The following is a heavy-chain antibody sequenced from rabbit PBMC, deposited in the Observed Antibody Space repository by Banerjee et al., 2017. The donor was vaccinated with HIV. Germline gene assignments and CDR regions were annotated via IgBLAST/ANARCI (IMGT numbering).Heavy chain of an antibody. Sequence: QEQLEESGGDLVKPEGSLTLTCKASGFSFSSGYYMSWVRQAPGKGLEWIGCIGTGSGSTYYASWAKGRFTISKTSSTTVTLQMTSLTAADTATYFCARAGYVGWNFGLWGQGTLVTVS. J-gene: IGHJ4*01. CDR1: GFSFSSGYY. V-gene: IGHV1S45*01. CDR2: IGTGSGST. D-gene: IGHD1-1*01. CDR3: ARAGYVGWNFGL.